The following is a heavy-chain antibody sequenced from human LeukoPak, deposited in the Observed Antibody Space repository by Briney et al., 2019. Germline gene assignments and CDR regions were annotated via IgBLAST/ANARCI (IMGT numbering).Heavy chain of an antibody. D-gene: IGHD3-10*01. V-gene: IGHV4-59*13. CDR1: GGSISPYY. CDR3: ARAQMVRGVIIKVFRYFDL. Sequence: PSETLSLTCTVSGGSISPYYWSWIRQPPGKGLDWIGYIYYSGSTNYNPSLKSRVTISVDTSKNQFSLKLNSVTAADTAVYYCARAQMVRGVIIKVFRYFDLWGRGTLVTVSS. J-gene: IGHJ2*01. CDR2: IYYSGST.